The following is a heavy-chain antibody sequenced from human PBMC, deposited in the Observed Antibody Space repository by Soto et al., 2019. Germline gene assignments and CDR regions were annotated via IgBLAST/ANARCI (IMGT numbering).Heavy chain of an antibody. D-gene: IGHD1-26*01. CDR1: GFTFSSYG. CDR3: ARVGSGSYSAAMLRLDY. CDR2: IWYDGSNK. V-gene: IGHV3-33*01. J-gene: IGHJ4*02. Sequence: QVQLVESGGGVVQPGRSLRLSCAASGFTFSSYGMHWVRQAPGKGLEWVAVIWYDGSNKYYADSVKGRFTISRDNSKNXLYLQMNSLRAEDTAVYYCARVGSGSYSAAMLRLDYWGQGTLVTVSS.